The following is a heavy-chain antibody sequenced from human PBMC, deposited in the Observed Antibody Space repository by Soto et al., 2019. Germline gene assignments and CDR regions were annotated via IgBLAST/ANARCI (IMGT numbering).Heavy chain of an antibody. D-gene: IGHD6-6*01. Sequence: SETLSLTCTVSGGSISGYYWSWIRLPPGKGLEWIGYISYSGSPNYNPSLKSRVTISIDTSQNQFSLTMTSVTAADTALYYCARAGRSSSKTVFDYWGLGTLVTVSS. CDR3: ARAGRSSSKTVFDY. J-gene: IGHJ4*02. V-gene: IGHV4-59*01. CDR1: GGSISGYY. CDR2: ISYSGSP.